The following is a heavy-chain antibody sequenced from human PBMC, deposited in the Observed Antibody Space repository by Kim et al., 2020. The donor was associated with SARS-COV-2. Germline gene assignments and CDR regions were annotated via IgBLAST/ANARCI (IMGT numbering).Heavy chain of an antibody. V-gene: IGHV3-30*07. J-gene: IGHJ6*02. D-gene: IGHD3-10*01. Sequence: GRFTISRDNSKNTLYLQMNSLRAEDTAVYYCARESVYYGSGRNTHYGMDVWGQGTTVTVSS. CDR3: ARESVYYGSGRNTHYGMDV.